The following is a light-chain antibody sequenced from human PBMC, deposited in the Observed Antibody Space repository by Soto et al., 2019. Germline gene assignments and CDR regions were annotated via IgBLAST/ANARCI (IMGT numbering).Light chain of an antibody. V-gene: IGKV3-11*01. J-gene: IGKJ5*01. Sequence: SVLTQSPATLSLSPGERATVSCRASQSVSSHLAWYQQKRGQAPRLLIYDASSRASGIPARFSGSGSGTDFTLTISSLEPEDFAVYYCQQGGNWPLTFGQRTRLEIK. CDR1: QSVSSH. CDR2: DAS. CDR3: QQGGNWPLT.